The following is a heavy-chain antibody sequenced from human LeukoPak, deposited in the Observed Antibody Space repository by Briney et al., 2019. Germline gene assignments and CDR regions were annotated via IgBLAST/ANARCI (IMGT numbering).Heavy chain of an antibody. CDR2: IYYSGST. V-gene: IGHV4-59*01. D-gene: IGHD1-26*01. J-gene: IGHJ4*02. CDR3: ARGGREYYFDY. CDR1: GGSISSYY. Sequence: PPETLSLTCTVSGGSISSYYWSWIRQPPGKGLEWIGYIYYSGSTNYNPSLKSRVTISVDTSKNQFSLKLSSVTAADTAVYYCARGGREYYFDYWGQGTLVTVSS.